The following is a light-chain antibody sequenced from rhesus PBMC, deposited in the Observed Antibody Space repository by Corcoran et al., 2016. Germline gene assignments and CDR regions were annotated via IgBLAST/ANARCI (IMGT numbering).Light chain of an antibody. CDR2: EVS. J-gene: IGLJ1*01. V-gene: IGLV2-19*02. CDR3: SAYAGEGSFI. CDR1: SNDIGYYYA. Sequence: QAAPTQSPSVSGSTGQSVIISCTGTSNDIGYYYAVSWFQQHPGKVPKLLIFEVSKRPLGVSDRSSGSKSGNTASLTISGLQPEDEADYTCSAYAGEGSFIFGSGTRLTVL.